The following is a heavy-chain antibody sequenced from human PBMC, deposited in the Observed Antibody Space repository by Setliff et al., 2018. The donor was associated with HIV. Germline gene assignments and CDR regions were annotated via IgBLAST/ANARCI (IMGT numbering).Heavy chain of an antibody. CDR1: GFTVSSSY. J-gene: IGHJ5*02. Sequence: GGSLRLSCAASGFTVSSSYMSWVRQAPGKGLEWVSNLYSGGTTYYADSVKGLFTLSRDNSNNMMHLQMNGLRPEDTAVYYCAKGVKWLDPWGQGTLVTVSS. D-gene: IGHD3-16*01. CDR3: AKGVKWLDP. V-gene: IGHV3-53*01. CDR2: LYSGGTT.